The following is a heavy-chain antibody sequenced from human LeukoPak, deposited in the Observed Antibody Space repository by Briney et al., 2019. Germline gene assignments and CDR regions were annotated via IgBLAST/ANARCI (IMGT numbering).Heavy chain of an antibody. D-gene: IGHD2-2*01. J-gene: IGHJ5*02. CDR3: AKDLAQSQLMNWFDP. CDR1: GFTFSSYA. CDR2: ISGSGGST. V-gene: IGHV3-23*01. Sequence: GGSLRLSCAASGFTFSSYAMSWVRQAPGKGLEWASAISGSGGSTYYADSVKGRFTISRDNSKNTLYLQMNSLRAEDTAVYYCAKDLAQSQLMNWFDPWGQGTLVTVSS.